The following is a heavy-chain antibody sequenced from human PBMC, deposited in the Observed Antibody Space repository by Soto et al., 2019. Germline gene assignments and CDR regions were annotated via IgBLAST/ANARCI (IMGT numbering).Heavy chain of an antibody. J-gene: IGHJ4*02. CDR1: GGSISSSSYY. CDR2: IYYSGRT. CDR3: ASRSGLRSSNFDY. V-gene: IGHV4-39*01. Sequence: QLQLQESGPGLVKPSETLSLTCTVSGGSISSSSYYWGWIRQPPGKGLEWIGSIYYSGRTYYNPSLMSRVTISVDTSNNQFSLKLSSVTAADTAVYYCASRSGLRSSNFDYWGQGTLVTVSS. D-gene: IGHD4-17*01.